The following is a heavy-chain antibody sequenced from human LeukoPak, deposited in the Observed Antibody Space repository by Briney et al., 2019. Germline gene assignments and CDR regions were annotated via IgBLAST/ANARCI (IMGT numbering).Heavy chain of an antibody. J-gene: IGHJ4*02. Sequence: ASVNVSCKASRYTFTAYYMHWVRQAPGPGLEAMGWIDPNSGNTKYAQKFHGRVTMTRDTSISTAYMELSRLTSDDTAVYYCARGPNHYGSGRDYFDDWGQGTPVTVSS. D-gene: IGHD3-10*01. CDR1: RYTFTAYY. CDR2: IDPNSGNT. V-gene: IGHV1-2*02. CDR3: ARGPNHYGSGRDYFDD.